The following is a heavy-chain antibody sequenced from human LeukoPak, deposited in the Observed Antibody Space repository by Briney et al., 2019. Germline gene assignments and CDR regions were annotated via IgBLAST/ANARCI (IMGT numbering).Heavy chain of an antibody. V-gene: IGHV5-51*01. J-gene: IGHJ6*03. D-gene: IGHD3-10*01. Sequence: GESLKISCKGSGYSFTSYWIGWVRQMPGKGLEWMGIIYPGDSDTRYSPSFQGQVTISADKSISTAYLQWSSLKASDTAMYYCARQGYYYGSGSYYLWPRQVDYYYYYMDVWGKGTTVTVSS. CDR1: GYSFTSYW. CDR2: IYPGDSDT. CDR3: ARQGYYYGSGSYYLWPRQVDYYYYYMDV.